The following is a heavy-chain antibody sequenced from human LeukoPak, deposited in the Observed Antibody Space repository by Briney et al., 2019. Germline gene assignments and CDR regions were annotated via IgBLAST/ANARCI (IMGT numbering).Heavy chain of an antibody. CDR3: AKKGMAAVGNNWFDP. V-gene: IGHV3-21*04. CDR2: ISSSSSYI. Sequence: PGGSLRLSCAASGFTFSSYSMNWVRQAPGKGLEWASSISSSSSYIYYADSVKGRFTISRDNSKNTLYLQMNSLRAEDTAVYYCAKKGMAAVGNNWFDPWGQGTLVTVSS. CDR1: GFTFSSYS. D-gene: IGHD6-13*01. J-gene: IGHJ5*02.